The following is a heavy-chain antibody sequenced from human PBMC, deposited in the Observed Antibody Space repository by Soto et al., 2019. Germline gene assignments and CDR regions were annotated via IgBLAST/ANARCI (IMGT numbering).Heavy chain of an antibody. CDR1: GGSISSYY. V-gene: IGHV4-59*01. Sequence: SETLSLTCTVSGGSISSYYWSWIRQPPGKGLEWIGYIYYTGNTNYNPSLKSRVTISVDTSKNQFSLKLSSVTAADTAVYYCARGNDYGDYYFAYWGQGTLVPVSS. D-gene: IGHD4-17*01. J-gene: IGHJ4*02. CDR3: ARGNDYGDYYFAY. CDR2: IYYTGNT.